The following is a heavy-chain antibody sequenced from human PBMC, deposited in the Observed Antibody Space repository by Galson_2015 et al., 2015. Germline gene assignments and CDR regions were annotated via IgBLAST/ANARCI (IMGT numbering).Heavy chain of an antibody. J-gene: IGHJ4*02. CDR2: ISGSGGST. D-gene: IGHD2-21*02. Sequence: SLRLSCAASGFTFSSYAMSWVRQAPGKGLEWVSAISGSGGSTYYADSVKGRFTISRDNAKNTLYLQMNSLRAEDTAVYYCANLLAYCGGDRYSAPGYWGQGTLVTVSS. V-gene: IGHV3-23*01. CDR1: GFTFSSYA. CDR3: ANLLAYCGGDRYSAPGY.